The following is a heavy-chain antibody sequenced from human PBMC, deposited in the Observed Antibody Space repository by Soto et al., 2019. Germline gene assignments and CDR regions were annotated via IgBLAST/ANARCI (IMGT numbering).Heavy chain of an antibody. V-gene: IGHV1-46*01. CDR3: ARERGGIVGAPHPIDY. Sequence: QVQLVQSGAEVKKPGASVKVSCKASGYTFTSYYMHWVRQAPGQGLEWMGIINPSGGSTSYAQKFQCRVTMTRDTSTSTVYMELSSLRSEDTAVYYCARERGGIVGAPHPIDYWGQGTLVTVSS. J-gene: IGHJ4*02. D-gene: IGHD1-26*01. CDR1: GYTFTSYY. CDR2: INPSGGST.